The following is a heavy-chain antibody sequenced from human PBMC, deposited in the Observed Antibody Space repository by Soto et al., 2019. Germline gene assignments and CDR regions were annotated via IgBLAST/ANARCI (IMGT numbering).Heavy chain of an antibody. J-gene: IGHJ4*02. D-gene: IGHD6-13*01. CDR1: GGSISSSSYY. Sequence: SETLSLTCTVSGGSISSSSYYWGWIRQPPGKGLEWVGSIYYSGSTYYNPSLKSRVTISVDTSKNQFSLKLSHVPAADTAVYYCARPQYSSSWYFDYWGQGTLVTVSS. V-gene: IGHV4-39*01. CDR2: IYYSGST. CDR3: ARPQYSSSWYFDY.